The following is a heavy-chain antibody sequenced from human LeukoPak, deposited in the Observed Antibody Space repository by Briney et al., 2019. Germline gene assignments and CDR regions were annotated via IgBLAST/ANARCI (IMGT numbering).Heavy chain of an antibody. CDR3: ARVSLSSGVPFDY. V-gene: IGHV4-59*01. CDR2: IYYSEST. D-gene: IGHD2/OR15-2a*01. Sequence: SETLSLTCTVSGGSISSYYWSWIRQPPGKGLEWIGYIYYSESTNYNHTLKSRLTISVDPSKKQFSLRLSSVTAADTALYYCARVSLSSGVPFDYWGQGTLVTVSS. CDR1: GGSISSYY. J-gene: IGHJ4*02.